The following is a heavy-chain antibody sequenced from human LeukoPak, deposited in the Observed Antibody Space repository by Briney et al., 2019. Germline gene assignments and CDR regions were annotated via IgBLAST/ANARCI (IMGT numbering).Heavy chain of an antibody. CDR1: GFTVSSNY. D-gene: IGHD3-16*02. CDR3: AREDYVWGSYRSSGSD. J-gene: IGHJ4*02. V-gene: IGHV3-66*01. Sequence: GGSLRLSCAASGFTVSSNYMSWVRQAPGKGLEWVSVIYSGGSTHYADSVKGRFTISRDNSKNTLYLQMNSLRAEDTAVYYCAREDYVWGSYRSSGSDWGQGTLVTVSS. CDR2: IYSGGST.